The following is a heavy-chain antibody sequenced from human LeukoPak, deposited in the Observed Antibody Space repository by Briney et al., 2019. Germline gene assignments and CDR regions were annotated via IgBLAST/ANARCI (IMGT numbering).Heavy chain of an antibody. V-gene: IGHV4-34*01. J-gene: IGHJ6*02. D-gene: IGHD3-3*01. CDR1: GGSFSGYY. CDR2: INHSGST. CDR3: ARIFGRYQEAMDV. Sequence: PSETLSLTCAVYGGSFSGYYWSWIRQPPGKGLEWIGEINHSGSTNYNPSLKSRVTISVDTSKNQFSLKLSSVTAADTAVYYCARIFGRYQEAMDVWGPGITVTVSS.